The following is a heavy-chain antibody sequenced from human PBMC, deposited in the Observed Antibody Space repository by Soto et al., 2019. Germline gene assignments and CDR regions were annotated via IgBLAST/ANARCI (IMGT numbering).Heavy chain of an antibody. D-gene: IGHD3-3*01. V-gene: IGHV3-23*01. J-gene: IGHJ4*02. CDR2: ISGSGVST. CDR1: GLTFSSYA. CDR3: AKDLSLTIFGVFDY. Sequence: PGASLRLCWAAAGLTFSSYARSWVRKAPGKGLEWVSAISGSGVSTYYADSVKGRFTISRDNSKKTLYLQMNSLRAEDTAVYYCAKDLSLTIFGVFDYWGQGTLVTVSS.